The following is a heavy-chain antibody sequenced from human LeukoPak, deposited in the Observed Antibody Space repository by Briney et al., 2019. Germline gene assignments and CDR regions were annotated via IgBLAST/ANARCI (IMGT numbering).Heavy chain of an antibody. Sequence: GESLKISCKGSGYSFTSYWIGWVRQMPGKCLEWMGIIYPGDSDTRYSPSFQGQVTISADKSISTAYLQWSSLKASDAAMYYCARLVVPVTYYFDYWGQATLVTVSS. CDR3: ARLVVPVTYYFDY. V-gene: IGHV5-51*01. D-gene: IGHD2-2*01. CDR2: IYPGDSDT. CDR1: GYSFTSYW. J-gene: IGHJ4*02.